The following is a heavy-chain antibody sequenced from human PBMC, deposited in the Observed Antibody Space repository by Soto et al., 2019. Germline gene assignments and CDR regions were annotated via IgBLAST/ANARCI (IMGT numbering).Heavy chain of an antibody. CDR1: GYTFTSYA. J-gene: IGHJ5*02. V-gene: IGHV1-3*01. CDR3: ARGWGLRFLEWLRKNWFDP. CDR2: INAGNGNT. D-gene: IGHD3-3*01. Sequence: ASVKVSCKASGYTFTSYAMHWVRQAPGQRLEWMGWINAGNGNTKYSQKFQGRVTITRDTSASTAYMELSSLRSEDTAVYYCARGWGLRFLEWLRKNWFDPWGQGTLVTVSS.